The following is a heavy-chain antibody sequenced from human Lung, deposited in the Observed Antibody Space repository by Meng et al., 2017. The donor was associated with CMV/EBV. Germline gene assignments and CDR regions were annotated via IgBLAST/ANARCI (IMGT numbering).Heavy chain of an antibody. Sequence: GGSXRLSCAASGFTFSSYGMHWVRQAPGKGPEWVAFIRYDGSNKYYADPVKGRFTITRDNSKNTLYLQMNSLRAEDTAVYYCAKDYSFDYWGQGTLVTVSS. CDR1: GFTFSSYG. CDR2: IRYDGSNK. CDR3: AKDYSFDY. J-gene: IGHJ4*02. D-gene: IGHD1-26*01. V-gene: IGHV3-30*02.